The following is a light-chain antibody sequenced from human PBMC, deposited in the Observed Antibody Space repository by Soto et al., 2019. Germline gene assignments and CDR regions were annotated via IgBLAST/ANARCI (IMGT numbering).Light chain of an antibody. CDR1: QSISSW. CDR3: QQYHSYPT. CDR2: KAS. Sequence: DIQMTQSPSTLSASVGDRVTITCRASQSISSWLAWYQQKQGKAPKVLIYKASSLESGVPSRFSGSGSGTEFTLTISSLQPDDFATYYCQQYHSYPTFGQGTKV. J-gene: IGKJ1*01. V-gene: IGKV1-5*03.